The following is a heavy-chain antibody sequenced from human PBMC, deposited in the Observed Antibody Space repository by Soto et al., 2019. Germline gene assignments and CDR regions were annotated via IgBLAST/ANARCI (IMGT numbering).Heavy chain of an antibody. CDR3: ARLGSYRPDDY. D-gene: IGHD1-26*01. Sequence: QVQLQQWGAGLLKPSETLSLTCAVYGGSFSGYYWSWIRQPPGKGLEWIGEINHSGSTNYNPSLKSRVTIAVDPSKNQFSLKLSSVTAADTAVYYCARLGSYRPDDYWGQGTLVTVSS. V-gene: IGHV4-34*01. J-gene: IGHJ4*02. CDR1: GGSFSGYY. CDR2: INHSGST.